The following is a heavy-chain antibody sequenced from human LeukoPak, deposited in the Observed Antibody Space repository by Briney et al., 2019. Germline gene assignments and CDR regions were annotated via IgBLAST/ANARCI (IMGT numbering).Heavy chain of an antibody. CDR1: GDSSSNYY. J-gene: IGHJ4*02. Sequence: PSQTLSLTCSVSGDSSSNYYFSWCRQPPGKGLEWIGLIYTSVSTNYSPSLKSRMSMSVDTSNSRFSLNLNSVTAADTAVYFCAKGSGWLPSNWGQGTLVTVSS. V-gene: IGHV4-4*09. D-gene: IGHD5-12*01. CDR2: IYTSVST. CDR3: AKGSGWLPSN.